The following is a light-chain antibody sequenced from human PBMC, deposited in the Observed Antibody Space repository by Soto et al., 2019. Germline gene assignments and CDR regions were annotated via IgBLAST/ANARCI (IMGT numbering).Light chain of an antibody. J-gene: IGKJ1*01. CDR3: QQYDTYWT. V-gene: IGKV1-16*01. CDR1: QDIMKY. Sequence: DIQMTQSPSSLSASVGDRVTITCQATQDIMKYLNWYQQKPGKAPKLLIYAASSLQSGVPSRFSGSGSGTEFTLTISSLQPDDFATYYCQQYDTYWTFGQGTKVDIK. CDR2: AAS.